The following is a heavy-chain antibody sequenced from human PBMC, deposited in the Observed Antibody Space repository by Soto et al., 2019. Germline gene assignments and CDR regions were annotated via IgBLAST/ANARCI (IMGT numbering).Heavy chain of an antibody. CDR1: GFTFSSYS. D-gene: IGHD4-17*01. J-gene: IGHJ4*02. Sequence: EVQLVESGGGLVQPGGSLRLSCAASGFTFSSYSMNWVRQAPGKGLEWVSYISSSSSTKYYADSVKGRFTISRDNAKKSLYLQMNSLRDEDTAVYYCARGVWGYGDRSSDYWGQGTLVTVSS. CDR3: ARGVWGYGDRSSDY. V-gene: IGHV3-48*02. CDR2: ISSSSSTK.